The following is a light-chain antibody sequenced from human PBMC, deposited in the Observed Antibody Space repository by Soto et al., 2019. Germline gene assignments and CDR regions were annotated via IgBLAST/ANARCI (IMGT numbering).Light chain of an antibody. Sequence: EVVMTQSPATLSVAPGERATLSCRASQSIGDYLAWYQHKPGRAPRLLIYGALTRATGIPARFAGSGSETDFTLTISSLQSEDFAIYYCQQYSSWVVTFGQGTRL. V-gene: IGKV3-15*01. J-gene: IGKJ5*01. CDR1: QSIGDY. CDR3: QQYSSWVVT. CDR2: GAL.